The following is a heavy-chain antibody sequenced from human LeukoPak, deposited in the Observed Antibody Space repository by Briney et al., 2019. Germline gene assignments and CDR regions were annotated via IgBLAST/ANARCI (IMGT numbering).Heavy chain of an antibody. CDR3: ASSRLSRVGYHIDDY. D-gene: IGHD5-24*01. V-gene: IGHV1-69*05. CDR1: GGTFSSYA. J-gene: IGHJ4*02. CDR2: IIPIFGTA. Sequence: ASVKVSCKASGGTFSSYAISWVRQAPGQGLEWMGGIIPIFGTANYAQKFQGRVTITTDESTSTAYMELSSLRSEDTAVYYCASSRLSRVGYHIDDYWGQGTLVTVSS.